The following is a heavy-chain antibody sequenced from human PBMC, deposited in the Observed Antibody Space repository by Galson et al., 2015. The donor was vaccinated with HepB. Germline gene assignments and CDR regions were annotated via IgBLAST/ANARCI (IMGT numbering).Heavy chain of an antibody. Sequence: SLRLSCAASGFTFNTYSMNWVRQAPGKGLEWVSSISSSSSHIYYADSVKGRFTISRDNAKNSLYLQMNSLRAEDTAVYYCARKSIAARQSDYWGQGTLVTVSS. V-gene: IGHV3-21*01. D-gene: IGHD6-6*01. CDR3: ARKSIAARQSDY. CDR1: GFTFNTYS. J-gene: IGHJ4*02. CDR2: ISSSSSHI.